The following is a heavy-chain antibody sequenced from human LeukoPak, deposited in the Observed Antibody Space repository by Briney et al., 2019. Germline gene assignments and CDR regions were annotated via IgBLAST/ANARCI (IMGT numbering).Heavy chain of an antibody. CDR1: GGSISSDSYY. CDR3: ARNRNSADWGYYFDY. J-gene: IGHJ4*02. D-gene: IGHD7-27*01. V-gene: IGHV4-61*02. CDR2: IYTSGST. Sequence: SQTLSLTCTVSGGSISSDSYYWSWIRQPPGEGLEWIGRIYTSGSTNYNPSLKSRVTMLVDTSKNQFSLKLRSVTAADTAVYSCARNRNSADWGYYFDYWGQGTLVTVSS.